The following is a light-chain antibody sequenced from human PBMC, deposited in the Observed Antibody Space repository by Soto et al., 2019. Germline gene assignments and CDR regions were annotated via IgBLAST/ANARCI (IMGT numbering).Light chain of an antibody. V-gene: IGKV1-39*01. Sequence: DIQMTQSPSSLSASVGDRVTITCRASQNIFSYLSWYQHKPGSAPYLLIYAASSLQSGVPSKFRARGFWEFFPLTISRPQPEDFATFYRQQSYSVPPTFGPGTKLEI. J-gene: IGKJ2*01. CDR2: AAS. CDR3: QQSYSVPPT. CDR1: QNIFSY.